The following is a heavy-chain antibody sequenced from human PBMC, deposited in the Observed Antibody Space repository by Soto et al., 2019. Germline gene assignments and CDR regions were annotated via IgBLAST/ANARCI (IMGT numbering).Heavy chain of an antibody. Sequence: PXGTLCLTCAVYGGSFSGYYWSWIRQPPGKGLEWIGEINHSGSTNYNPSLKSRVTISVDTSKNQFSLKLSSVTAADTAVYYCARGVQLWDYYYYGMDVWGQGTTVTVS. J-gene: IGHJ6*02. V-gene: IGHV4-34*01. CDR3: ARGVQLWDYYYYGMDV. CDR2: INHSGST. CDR1: GGSFSGYY. D-gene: IGHD5-18*01.